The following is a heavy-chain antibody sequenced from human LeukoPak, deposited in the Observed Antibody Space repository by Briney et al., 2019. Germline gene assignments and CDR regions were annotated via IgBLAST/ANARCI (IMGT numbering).Heavy chain of an antibody. CDR2: ISGSGGST. CDR1: GFTFSSYA. Sequence: PGGSLRLSCAASGFTFSSYAMSWVRQAPGKGLEWVSAISGSGGSTYYADTVKGRFTISRDNARNSLYLQMNSLRVEDTAVYYCARDWPASGMNWGQGTLVTVSS. V-gene: IGHV3-23*01. J-gene: IGHJ4*02. CDR3: ARDWPASGMN. D-gene: IGHD6-13*01.